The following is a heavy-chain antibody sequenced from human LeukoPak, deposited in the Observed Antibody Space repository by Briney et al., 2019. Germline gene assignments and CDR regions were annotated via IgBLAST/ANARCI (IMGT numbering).Heavy chain of an antibody. CDR2: IRPNNGNT. V-gene: IGHV1-18*01. CDR3: ARQSRVGPRITVPRGDAFDI. Sequence: EASVKVSCKASGYTFTNYGISWVRQAPGQGLEWMGWIRPNNGNTNYAQRLQGRVTMTTDTSTSTAYMELRSLRSDDTAVYYCARQSRVGPRITVPRGDAFDIWGQGTMVTVSS. J-gene: IGHJ3*02. D-gene: IGHD4-17*01. CDR1: GYTFTNYG.